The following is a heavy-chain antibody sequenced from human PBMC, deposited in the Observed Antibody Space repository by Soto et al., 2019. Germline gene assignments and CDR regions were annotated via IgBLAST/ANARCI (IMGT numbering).Heavy chain of an antibody. CDR3: ARGLAVTRDAFDI. CDR1: GYTFTNYD. Sequence: QVQLVQSGAEVKKPGASVKVSCKASGYTFTNYDVNWVRQAPGQGLEWVGWMTPKSDDTGYAQQFKGRVTLTRNTSISTAYMDLSILTSEDTAVYYCARGLAVTRDAFDIGGQGTMAAVAS. D-gene: IGHD4-4*01. V-gene: IGHV1-8*01. J-gene: IGHJ3*02. CDR2: MTPKSDDT.